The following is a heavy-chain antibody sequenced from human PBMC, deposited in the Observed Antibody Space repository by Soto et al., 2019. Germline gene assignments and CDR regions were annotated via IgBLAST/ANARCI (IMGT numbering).Heavy chain of an antibody. V-gene: IGHV3-64*01. CDR2: ISGNGGST. CDR1: GFTFRSYG. J-gene: IGHJ4*02. Sequence: GGSLRLSCASSGFTFRSYGMHLVRQAPGKGLEYVSGISGNGGSTYYANSVKGRFTISRDNSKNTLYLQMGSLRAEDMAVYYCANVRQAYGAYDYWGQGTLVTVSS. CDR3: ANVRQAYGAYDY. D-gene: IGHD4-17*01.